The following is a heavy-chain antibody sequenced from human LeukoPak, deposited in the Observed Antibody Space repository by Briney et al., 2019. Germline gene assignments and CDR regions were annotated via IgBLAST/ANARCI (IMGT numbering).Heavy chain of an antibody. CDR3: AGLTGTTSDEYFDY. V-gene: IGHV4-4*09. Sequence: PSETLSLTCTVSGGSISSYYWSWIRQPPGKGLEWIGYIHTSGSTNYNPSLKSRVTISVDTSKNQFSLKLSSVTAADTAVYYCAGLTGTTSDEYFDYWGQGTLVTVSS. D-gene: IGHD1-7*01. CDR1: GGSISSYY. J-gene: IGHJ4*02. CDR2: IHTSGST.